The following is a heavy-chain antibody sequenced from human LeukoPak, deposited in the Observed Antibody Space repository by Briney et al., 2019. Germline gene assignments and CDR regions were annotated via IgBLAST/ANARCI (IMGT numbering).Heavy chain of an antibody. CDR2: IYYSGST. CDR3: ARGLKYCSGGSCYSYYYYYMDV. Sequence: SETLSLTCTVSGGSISNSSYYWGWIRQPPGKGLEWIGSIYYSGSTYYNPSLKSRVTISVDTSKNQFSLKLSSVTAADTAVYYCARGLKYCSGGSCYSYYYYYMDVWGKGTTVTVSS. V-gene: IGHV4-39*07. J-gene: IGHJ6*03. D-gene: IGHD2-15*01. CDR1: GGSISNSSYY.